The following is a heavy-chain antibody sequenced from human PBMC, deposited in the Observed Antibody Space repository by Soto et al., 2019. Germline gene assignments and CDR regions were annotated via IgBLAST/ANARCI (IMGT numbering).Heavy chain of an antibody. Sequence: SVKVSCKASGFTFTSSAMQWVRQARGQRLEWIGWIVVGSGNTNYAQKFQERVTITRDMSTSTAYMELSSLRSEDTAVYYCAAVNQYSSSYSDYWGQGTLVTVSS. CDR3: AAVNQYSSSYSDY. J-gene: IGHJ4*02. D-gene: IGHD6-6*01. CDR1: GFTFTSSA. V-gene: IGHV1-58*02. CDR2: IVVGSGNT.